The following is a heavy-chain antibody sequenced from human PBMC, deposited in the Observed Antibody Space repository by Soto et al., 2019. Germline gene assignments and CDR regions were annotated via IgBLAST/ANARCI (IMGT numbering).Heavy chain of an antibody. J-gene: IGHJ6*02. CDR2: IDPSDSYT. Sequence: GESLKISCKGSGYSFTSYWISWVRQMPGKGLEWMGRIDPSDSYTNYSPSFQGHVTISADKSISTAYLQWSSLKASDTAMHYCARRGLSGMVVAALDVWGQGTTVTVSS. D-gene: IGHD2-15*01. V-gene: IGHV5-10-1*01. CDR3: ARRGLSGMVVAALDV. CDR1: GYSFTSYW.